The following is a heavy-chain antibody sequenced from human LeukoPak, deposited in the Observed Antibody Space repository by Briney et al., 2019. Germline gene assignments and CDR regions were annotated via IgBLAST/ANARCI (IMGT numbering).Heavy chain of an antibody. Sequence: PGGTLRLSCAASGFTFSSYGMSWVRQAPGKGLEWVSAISGSGGSTYYADSVKGRFTISRDNSKNTLYLQMNTLRAEDTAVYYCAKRAAAAAYHFDSWGQGTLVTVSS. J-gene: IGHJ4*02. V-gene: IGHV3-23*01. CDR2: ISGSGGST. CDR3: AKRAAAAAYHFDS. D-gene: IGHD6-13*01. CDR1: GFTFSSYG.